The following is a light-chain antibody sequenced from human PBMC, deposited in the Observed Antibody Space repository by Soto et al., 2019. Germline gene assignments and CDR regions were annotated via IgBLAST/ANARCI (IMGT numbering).Light chain of an antibody. CDR2: DTS. J-gene: IGKJ5*01. V-gene: IGKV3-11*01. Sequence: EIVLTQSPATLSLSPCQRATLSCRASQSINYYLAWYQQKPGQPPRLLIYDTSNRASGIPARFSGSGSGTDFTLTISRLEPEDFAVYYCQQYGSFTFGQGTRLEIK. CDR1: QSINYY. CDR3: QQYGSFT.